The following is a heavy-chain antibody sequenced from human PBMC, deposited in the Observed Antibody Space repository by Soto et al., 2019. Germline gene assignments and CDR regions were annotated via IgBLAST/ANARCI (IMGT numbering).Heavy chain of an antibody. J-gene: IGHJ4*02. Sequence: TQTLRVTCNISGFSVRSNGMCVSWIRQPPGKALEWLARIDWDDDKYYSTSLKTRLTISKDTSKNQVVLTMTNMDPVDTSTYYCSRMRYSGSWYGFFDYWGQGTLVTVSS. CDR3: SRMRYSGSWYGFFDY. CDR1: GFSVRSNGMC. V-gene: IGHV2-70*11. CDR2: IDWDDDK. D-gene: IGHD6-13*01.